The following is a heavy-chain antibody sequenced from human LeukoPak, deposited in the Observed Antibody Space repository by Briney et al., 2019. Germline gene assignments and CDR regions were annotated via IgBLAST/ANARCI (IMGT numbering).Heavy chain of an antibody. CDR2: ISGSGGST. D-gene: IGHD3-22*01. J-gene: IGHJ4*02. V-gene: IGHV3-23*01. CDR3: AKGRGTMIVVVHY. CDR1: GFTFSSYA. Sequence: PGGSLRLSCAASGFTFSSYAMSWVRQAPGKGLECVSAISGSGGSTYYADAVKCRFTISRDNSKNTLYLQMNSLRAEDTAVYYCAKGRGTMIVVVHYWGQGTLVTVSS.